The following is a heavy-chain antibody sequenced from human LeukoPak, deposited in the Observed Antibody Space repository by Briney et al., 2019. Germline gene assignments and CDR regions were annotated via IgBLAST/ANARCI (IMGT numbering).Heavy chain of an antibody. D-gene: IGHD2-15*01. V-gene: IGHV4-34*01. CDR3: ARGHDIVVVVAATRFDP. J-gene: IGHJ5*02. CDR2: INHSGST. CDR1: GGSFSGYY. Sequence: SETLSLTCAVYGGSFSGYYWSWIRQPPGKGLEWIGEINHSGSTNYNPSLKSRVTISVDTSKNQFSLKLSSVTAADTAVYYCARGHDIVVVVAATRFDPWGQGTLVTVSS.